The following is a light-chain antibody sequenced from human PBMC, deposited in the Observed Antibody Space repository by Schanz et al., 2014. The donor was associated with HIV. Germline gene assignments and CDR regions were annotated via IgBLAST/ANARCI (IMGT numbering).Light chain of an antibody. V-gene: IGKV1-39*01. J-gene: IGKJ5*01. CDR1: QNITDH. CDR3: QQSFTTPSIT. Sequence: DIQMAQSPSSLSASLGDRVAITCRASQNITDHLTWYQQKTGRPPKLLIYAATVLHPGVPSRFSGSGSGTDFTLTITNLQPEDFALYFCQQSFTTPSITFGQGTRREIK. CDR2: AAT.